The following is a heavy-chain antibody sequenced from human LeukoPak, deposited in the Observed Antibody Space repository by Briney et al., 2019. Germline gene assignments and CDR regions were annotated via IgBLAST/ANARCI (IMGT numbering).Heavy chain of an antibody. V-gene: IGHV3-30-3*01. CDR1: EITFSTYA. CDR3: TRDLGTTYYDVLTGYNAFDV. J-gene: IGHJ3*01. D-gene: IGHD3-9*01. Sequence: GGSLRLSCAASEITFSTYAMHWVRQAPGKGLEWVAVISSDGSKEYYADSVKGRFTISRDNSRDTLYLQVTGLRTEDTAIYYCTRDLGTTYYDVLTGYNAFDVWGQGTVVTVSS. CDR2: ISSDGSKE.